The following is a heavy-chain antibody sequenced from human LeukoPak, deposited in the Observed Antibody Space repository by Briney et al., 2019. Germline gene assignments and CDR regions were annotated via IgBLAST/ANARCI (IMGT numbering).Heavy chain of an antibody. CDR1: GGSISSYY. J-gene: IGHJ5*02. V-gene: IGHV4-4*07. D-gene: IGHD1-26*01. Sequence: SETLSLTCTVSGGSISSYYWSWIRQPAGKGLEWIGRIHAGGSTNYNPSLKSRVTISADTSKNQFSLKLSSVTAADTAVYYCAREFRKGWDWFDPWGQGTLVTVSS. CDR3: AREFRKGWDWFDP. CDR2: IHAGGST.